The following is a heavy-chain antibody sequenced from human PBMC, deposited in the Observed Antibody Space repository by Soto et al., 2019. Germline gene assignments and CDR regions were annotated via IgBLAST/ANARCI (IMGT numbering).Heavy chain of an antibody. CDR1: GFTFSSYA. D-gene: IGHD2-15*01. V-gene: IGHV3-23*01. CDR3: AKLLGYCSGGSCGRYYFDY. J-gene: IGHJ4*02. CDR2: ISGSGGST. Sequence: EVQLLESGGGLVQPGGSLRLSCAASGFTFSSYAMSWVRQAPGKGLEWVSAISGSGGSTYYADSVKGRFTISRDNSKNTLYLQMNSLRAEDTAVYYCAKLLGYCSGGSCGRYYFDYWVQGTLVTVSS.